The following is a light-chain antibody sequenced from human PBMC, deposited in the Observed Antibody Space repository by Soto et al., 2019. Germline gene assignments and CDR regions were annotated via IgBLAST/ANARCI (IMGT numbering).Light chain of an antibody. J-gene: IGKJ5*01. V-gene: IGKV3-11*01. CDR2: DAS. CDR1: QSVSNH. Sequence: EIVLTQSPATPSFSPGASATPSYRASQSVSNHLAWYQQKPGQAPRLLIYDASNRATGIPARFSGSGSGTDFTLTISSLEPEDFAVYYCQQRSNWPITCDQGTRREIK. CDR3: QQRSNWPIT.